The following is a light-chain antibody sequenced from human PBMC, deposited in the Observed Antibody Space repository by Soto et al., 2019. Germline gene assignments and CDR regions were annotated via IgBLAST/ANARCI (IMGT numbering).Light chain of an antibody. J-gene: IGLJ1*01. CDR2: EVS. CDR3: CSYAGSITSAYV. Sequence: QSALTRPASVSGSPGQSITISCTGTSSDVGSYNLVSWYQQYPGKAPKLMISEVSKRPSGVSNRFSGSKSGNTASLTVSGLQAENEADYYCCSYAGSITSAYVFGTGTKVTVL. CDR1: SSDVGSYNL. V-gene: IGLV2-23*02.